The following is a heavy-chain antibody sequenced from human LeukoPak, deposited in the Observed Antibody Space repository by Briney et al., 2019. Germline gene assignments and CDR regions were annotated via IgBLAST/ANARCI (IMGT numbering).Heavy chain of an antibody. CDR1: GGPIGSYY. V-gene: IGHV4-59*08. D-gene: IGHD4-17*01. Sequence: SETLSLTCSVSGGPIGSYYWSWIRQPPGKGLEWIGYIYYDGTAKYNPSLKSRFAISVDTSKKQFSLNLSSVTASDTAVYFRAGGASYGVFDIWGQGTLVTVSS. CDR2: IYYDGTA. J-gene: IGHJ4*02. CDR3: AGGASYGVFDI.